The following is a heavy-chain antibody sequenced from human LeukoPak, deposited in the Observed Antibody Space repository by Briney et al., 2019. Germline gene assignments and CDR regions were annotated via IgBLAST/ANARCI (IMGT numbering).Heavy chain of an antibody. J-gene: IGHJ4*02. V-gene: IGHV1-69*05. CDR3: ARGRNYDFWSGYPFDY. CDR1: GGTFSSYA. D-gene: IGHD3-3*01. Sequence: SVKVSCKASGGTFSSYAISWVRQAPGQGLEWMGGIIPIFGTANYAQKFQGRVTITTDESTSTAYVELSSLRSEDTAVYYCARGRNYDFWSGYPFDYWGQGTLVTVSS. CDR2: IIPIFGTA.